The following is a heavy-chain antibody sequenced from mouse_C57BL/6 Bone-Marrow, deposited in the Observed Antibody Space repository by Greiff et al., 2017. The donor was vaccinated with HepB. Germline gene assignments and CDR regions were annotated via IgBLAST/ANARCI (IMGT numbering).Heavy chain of an antibody. CDR2: IHPNSGST. V-gene: IGHV1-64*01. J-gene: IGHJ2*01. CDR1: GYTFTSYW. Sequence: VQLQQPGAELVKPGASVKLSCKASGYTFTSYWMHWVKQRPGQGLEWIGMIHPNSGSTNYNEKFKSKATLPVDKSSSTAYMQLSSLTSEDSAVYYCARHGSSYDFDYWGQGTTLTVAS. CDR3: ARHGSSYDFDY. D-gene: IGHD1-1*01.